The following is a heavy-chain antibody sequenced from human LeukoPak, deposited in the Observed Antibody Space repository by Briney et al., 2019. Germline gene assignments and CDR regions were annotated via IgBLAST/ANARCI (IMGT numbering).Heavy chain of an antibody. CDR3: ARLDASLAHLSGSFPDY. V-gene: IGHV4-39*01. CDR2: VDYSGRP. D-gene: IGHD3-10*01. CDR1: GGSITNSDYF. J-gene: IGHJ4*02. Sequence: PSETLSLTCTVSGGSITNSDYFWGWIRQPPGKGLEWMGNVDYSGRPHRSPSLMGRVTINADRSRNQFSLNLSSVTAADTAVYFCARLDASLAHLSGSFPDYWGQGALVTVSS.